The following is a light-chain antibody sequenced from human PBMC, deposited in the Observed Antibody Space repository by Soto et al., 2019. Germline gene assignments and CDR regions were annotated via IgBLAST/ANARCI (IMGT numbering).Light chain of an antibody. V-gene: IGLV2-14*01. J-gene: IGLJ2*01. CDR1: SSDVGSYNY. Sequence: QSALTQPASVSGSPGQSITISCTGTSSDVGSYNYVSWYQQYPGKAPKLMIYDVSNRPSGVSYRFSGSKSGNTASLTISGLQAEDEADYYCSSSTTSSTHVVFGGGTKLNVL. CDR3: SSSTTSSTHVV. CDR2: DVS.